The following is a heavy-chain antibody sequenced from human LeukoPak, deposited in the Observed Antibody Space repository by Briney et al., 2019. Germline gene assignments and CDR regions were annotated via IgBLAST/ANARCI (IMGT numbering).Heavy chain of an antibody. CDR2: IYYSGST. V-gene: IGHV4-59*01. CDR1: GGSISSYY. J-gene: IGHJ5*02. Sequence: PSETLSLTCTVSGGSISSYYWSWIRQPPGKGLEWIGYIYYSGSTNYNPSLKSRVTISVDTSKNQFSLKLSSVTAADTAVYYCAGTPGATSGWYRLGNWFDPWGQGTLVTVSS. D-gene: IGHD6-19*01. CDR3: AGTPGATSGWYRLGNWFDP.